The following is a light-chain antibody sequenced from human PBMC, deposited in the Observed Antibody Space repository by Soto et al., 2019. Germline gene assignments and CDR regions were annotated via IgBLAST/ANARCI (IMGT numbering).Light chain of an antibody. V-gene: IGKV3-15*01. CDR1: QSVSSN. CDR2: GAS. CDR3: QHPET. Sequence: EIVMTQSPATLSVSPGERATLSCRASQSVSSNLAWYQQKPGQAPRLLIYGASTRATGIPARFSGSGSGTECTLTISSLQSEDFAVYYCQHPETFGQGTKVEIK. J-gene: IGKJ1*01.